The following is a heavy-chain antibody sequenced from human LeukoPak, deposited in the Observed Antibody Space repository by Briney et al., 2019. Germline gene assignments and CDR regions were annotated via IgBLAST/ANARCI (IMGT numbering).Heavy chain of an antibody. D-gene: IGHD6-13*01. Sequence: ASVKVSCKASGYTFTSYGISWVRQAPGQGLEWMGWISAYNGNTNYAQKLQGRVTMTTDTSTSTAYMELRSLRSDDTAVYYCARDEQQLVQDAFDIWGQGTMATVSS. CDR2: ISAYNGNT. CDR3: ARDEQQLVQDAFDI. V-gene: IGHV1-18*01. J-gene: IGHJ3*02. CDR1: GYTFTSYG.